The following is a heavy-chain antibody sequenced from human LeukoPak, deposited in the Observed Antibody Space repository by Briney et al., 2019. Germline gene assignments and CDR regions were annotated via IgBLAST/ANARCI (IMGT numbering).Heavy chain of an antibody. CDR2: ISGGSSTM. D-gene: IGHD6-6*01. Sequence: GGSLRLSCAASGFTFSDYYMSWIRQAPGKGLEWVSYISGGSSTMYYSDSVKGRFTISRDNAKNSLYLQMNSLRVEDTAVYYCARGRLVAARRAVGWFDPWGQGTLVTVSS. J-gene: IGHJ5*02. CDR3: ARGRLVAARRAVGWFDP. V-gene: IGHV3-11*04. CDR1: GFTFSDYY.